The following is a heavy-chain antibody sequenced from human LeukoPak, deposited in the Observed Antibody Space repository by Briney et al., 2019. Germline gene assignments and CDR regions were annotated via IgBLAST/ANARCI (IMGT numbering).Heavy chain of an antibody. J-gene: IGHJ2*01. CDR2: IQQDGSEK. CDR1: GFTFSNYW. Sequence: GGSLRLSCAASGFTFSNYWMSWVRQAPGKGLEWVAHIQQDGSEKNYVGSVKGRFTISRDNAKNSLLLQMDGLRAEDSAVYYCARDRDWDWYFDLWGRGTLVTVSS. D-gene: IGHD3/OR15-3a*01. V-gene: IGHV3-7*01. CDR3: ARDRDWDWYFDL.